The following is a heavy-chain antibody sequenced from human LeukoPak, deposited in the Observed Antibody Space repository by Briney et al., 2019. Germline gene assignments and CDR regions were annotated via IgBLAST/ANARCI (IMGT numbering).Heavy chain of an antibody. Sequence: PGGSLRLSCAASGFTFSSYAMSWVRQAPGKGLEWVSAISGSGGSTYYADSVKGRFTISRDNSKNTLYLQMNSLRAEDTAVYYCAKGRFGGYDILTGYPLCDIWGHGTMVTVSS. D-gene: IGHD3-9*01. CDR3: AKGRFGGYDILTGYPLCDI. CDR2: ISGSGGST. V-gene: IGHV3-23*01. CDR1: GFTFSSYA. J-gene: IGHJ3*02.